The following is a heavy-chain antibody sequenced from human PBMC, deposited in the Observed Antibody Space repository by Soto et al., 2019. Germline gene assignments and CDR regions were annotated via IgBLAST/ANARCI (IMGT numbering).Heavy chain of an antibody. Sequence: QVQLVQSGAEVKKPGASVKVSCKASGYTFASYAISWMRQAPGQGLEWMGWISAYNGNTNYAQKLHGRVTMTTDTATSTAAMEQRTRRPDDTAVDDCARDPPRPDYWGQGTLVPVPS. CDR1: GYTFASYA. CDR2: ISAYNGNT. CDR3: ARDPPRPDY. V-gene: IGHV1-18*01. J-gene: IGHJ4*02.